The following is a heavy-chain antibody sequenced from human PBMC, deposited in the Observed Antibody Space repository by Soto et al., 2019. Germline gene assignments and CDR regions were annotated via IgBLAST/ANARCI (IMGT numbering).Heavy chain of an antibody. D-gene: IGHD1-26*01. CDR1: GGSISSSNW. CDR2: IYDSGYT. CDR3: ARAPHSGIYSVDY. J-gene: IGHJ4*02. V-gene: IGHV4-4*02. Sequence: QVQLQESGPGLVKPSGTLSLTCAVSGGSISSSNWWSWVRQPPGMGLEWIGEIYDSGYTNYNPSPTIRVTTPADKPKNQLSRKLTSVTAADPAVYYWARAPHSGIYSVDYWGQGTLVTVSS.